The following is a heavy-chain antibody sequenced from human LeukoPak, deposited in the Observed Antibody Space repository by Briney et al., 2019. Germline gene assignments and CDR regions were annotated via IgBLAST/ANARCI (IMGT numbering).Heavy chain of an antibody. CDR1: GYTFTSYD. CDR3: ARGGPYDSSGHLDW. J-gene: IGHJ4*02. D-gene: IGHD3-22*01. Sequence: ASVKVSCNASGYTFTSYDINWVRQATGQGLEWMGWMNPNSANTGYAQKFQGRVTMTRNTAITTAYMELSSLTSEDTAVYYCARGGPYDSSGHLDWWGQGTPVTVSS. V-gene: IGHV1-8*01. CDR2: MNPNSANT.